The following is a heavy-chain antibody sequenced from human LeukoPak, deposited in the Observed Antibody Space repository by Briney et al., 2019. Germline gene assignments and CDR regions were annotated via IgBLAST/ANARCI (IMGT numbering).Heavy chain of an antibody. V-gene: IGHV4-34*01. CDR2: INHSGST. CDR1: GFTFSNAW. Sequence: KPGGSLRLSCAASGFTFSNAWMSWVRQPPGKGLEWIGEINHSGSTNYNPSLKSRLTILLDTSQNQISLKLSSVTAADTAVYYCTRRGATSAWSFDYWGQGSLVTVSS. CDR3: TRRGATSAWSFDY. J-gene: IGHJ4*02. D-gene: IGHD6-19*01.